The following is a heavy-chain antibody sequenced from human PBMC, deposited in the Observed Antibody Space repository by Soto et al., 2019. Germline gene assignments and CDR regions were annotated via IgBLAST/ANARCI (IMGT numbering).Heavy chain of an antibody. CDR1: GYTFTSYA. CDR3: ARDGKSRSWYGGNWFDP. CDR2: INAGNGNT. D-gene: IGHD6-13*01. Sequence: ASVKVSCKASGYTFTSYAMHWVRQAPGQRLEWMGWINAGNGNTKYSQKFQGRVTITRDTSASTAYMELSSLRSEDTAVYYCARDGKSRSWYGGNWFDPWGQGTLVTVSS. J-gene: IGHJ5*02. V-gene: IGHV1-3*01.